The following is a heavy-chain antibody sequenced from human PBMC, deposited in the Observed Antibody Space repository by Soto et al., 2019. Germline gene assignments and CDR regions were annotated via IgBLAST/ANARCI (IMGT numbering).Heavy chain of an antibody. CDR3: ARERRWEPLIY. D-gene: IGHD1-26*01. Sequence: QVQLVQSGPEVKKPGASVKVSCKGSGYTFSNYGVTWVRQAPGQGLERLGWVSAYNRNTDYAQKFEGRATMTIDTSTNTAYLELRRLTPDDTAVYYCARERRWEPLIYWGQGTL. CDR1: GYTFSNYG. J-gene: IGHJ4*02. V-gene: IGHV1-18*01. CDR2: VSAYNRNT.